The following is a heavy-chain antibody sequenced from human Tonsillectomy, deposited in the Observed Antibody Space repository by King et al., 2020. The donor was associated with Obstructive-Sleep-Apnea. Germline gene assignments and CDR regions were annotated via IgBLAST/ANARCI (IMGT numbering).Heavy chain of an antibody. V-gene: IGHV4-4*07. Sequence: VQLQESGPGLVKPSETLSLTCTVSGGSISSYYWSWIRQPAGKGLEWIGRIYTSGSTNYNPSLKSRVTMSVDTSKNQFSLKLSSVTAADTAVYYCARDVRDPHALSVWGSYQDYWGQGTLVTVSS. CDR3: ARDVRDPHALSVWGSYQDY. J-gene: IGHJ4*02. D-gene: IGHD3-16*02. CDR2: IYTSGST. CDR1: GGSISSYY.